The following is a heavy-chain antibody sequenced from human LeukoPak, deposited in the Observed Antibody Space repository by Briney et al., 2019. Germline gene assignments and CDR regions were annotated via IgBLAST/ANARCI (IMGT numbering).Heavy chain of an antibody. CDR1: GYSFTNYW. J-gene: IGHJ3*02. V-gene: IGHV5-51*01. Sequence: GESLKISCKGSGYSFTNYWIAWVRQMPGKGLEWMGIIYPGDSDTRYNPSFQGQVIISADKSFSTAYLQWSSLKASDTAMYYCARGRGGWYDAFDIWGQGTMVTVSS. D-gene: IGHD6-19*01. CDR2: IYPGDSDT. CDR3: ARGRGGWYDAFDI.